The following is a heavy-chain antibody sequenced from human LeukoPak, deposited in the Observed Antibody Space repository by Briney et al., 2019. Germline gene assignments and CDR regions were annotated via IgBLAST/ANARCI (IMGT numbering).Heavy chain of an antibody. V-gene: IGHV4-39*07. Sequence: PSETLSLTCTVSGGSISSSSYYWGWIRQPPGKGLEWIGSIYYSGSTYYNPSLKSRVTISVDTSKNQFSLKLSSVTAADTAVYYCAREGEWEYSSPSDAFDIWGQGTMVTVSS. CDR2: IYYSGST. D-gene: IGHD6-6*01. CDR1: GGSISSSSYY. J-gene: IGHJ3*02. CDR3: AREGEWEYSSPSDAFDI.